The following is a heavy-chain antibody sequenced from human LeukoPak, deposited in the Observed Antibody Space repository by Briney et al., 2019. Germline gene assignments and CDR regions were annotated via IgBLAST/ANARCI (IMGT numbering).Heavy chain of an antibody. J-gene: IGHJ6*03. CDR3: ARGGTIFGVAYYYMDV. CDR1: GGSINSYY. D-gene: IGHD3-3*01. Sequence: PSETLSLTCTVSGGSINSYYWNWIRQPAGKGLEWIGRIYSSGSTKYNPSLKGRVTVSIDTSENQFSLKLSSVTAADTAVYYCARGGTIFGVAYYYMDVWGKGTTVTVSS. CDR2: IYSSGST. V-gene: IGHV4-4*07.